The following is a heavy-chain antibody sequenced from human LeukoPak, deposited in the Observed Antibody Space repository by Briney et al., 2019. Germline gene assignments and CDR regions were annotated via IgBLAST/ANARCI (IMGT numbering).Heavy chain of an antibody. Sequence: SETLSLTCTVSGGSISSSSYYWGWIRQPPGKGLEWIGSIYYSGSTYYNPSLKSRVTISVDTSKNQFSLKLSSVTAADTAVYYCARLPVIVVVPAAPDYWGQGTLVTVSS. J-gene: IGHJ4*02. V-gene: IGHV4-39*01. D-gene: IGHD2-2*01. CDR2: IYYSGST. CDR3: ARLPVIVVVPAAPDY. CDR1: GGSISSSSYY.